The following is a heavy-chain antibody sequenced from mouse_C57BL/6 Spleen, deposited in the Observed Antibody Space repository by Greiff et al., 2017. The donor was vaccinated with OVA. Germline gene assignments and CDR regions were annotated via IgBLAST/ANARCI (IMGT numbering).Heavy chain of an antibody. CDR1: GFTFSDYG. D-gene: IGHD1-1*02. CDR3: ARRKNYDYDAMDY. Sequence: EVKVVESGGGLVKPGGSLKLSCAASGFTFSDYGMHWVRQAPEKGLEWVAYISSGSSTIYYADTVKGRFTISRDNAKNTLFLQMTSLRSEDTAMYYCARRKNYDYDAMDYWGQGTSVTVSA. CDR2: ISSGSSTI. J-gene: IGHJ4*01. V-gene: IGHV5-17*01.